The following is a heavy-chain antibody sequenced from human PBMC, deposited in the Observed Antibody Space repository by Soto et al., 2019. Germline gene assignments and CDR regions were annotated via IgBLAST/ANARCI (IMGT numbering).Heavy chain of an antibody. CDR2: IYHSGTT. CDR3: ARLLYDSRGYYYYDY. CDR1: SYSISSGHY. Sequence: TMSLTCSVSSYSISSGHYWGWIRQPPGKGLEWIGSIYHSGTTYDNPSLKSRVTISVDMSKNQFSLKLSSVTAADTAVYYCARLLYDSRGYYYYDYWGQGTLVTVSS. V-gene: IGHV4-38-2*01. D-gene: IGHD3-22*01. J-gene: IGHJ4*02.